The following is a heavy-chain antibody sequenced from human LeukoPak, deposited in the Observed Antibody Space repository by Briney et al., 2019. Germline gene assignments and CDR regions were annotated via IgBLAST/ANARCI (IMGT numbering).Heavy chain of an antibody. V-gene: IGHV1-2*02. CDR2: INPNSGGT. Sequence: GASVKVSCKASGYPFTGYYIHWVRQAPGQGLEWMGWINPNSGGTNYAQKFQGRVTMTRDTSISTAYMELSRLRSDDTAVYYCARGIYYYDSSGYNDYWGQGTLVTVSS. CDR1: GYPFTGYY. D-gene: IGHD3-22*01. CDR3: ARGIYYYDSSGYNDY. J-gene: IGHJ4*02.